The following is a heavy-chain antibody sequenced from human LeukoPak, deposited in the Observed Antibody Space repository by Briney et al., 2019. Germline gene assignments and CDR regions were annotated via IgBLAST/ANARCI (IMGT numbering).Heavy chain of an antibody. CDR2: IIPIFGTA. J-gene: IGHJ6*03. CDR1: GGTFSSYA. CDR3: ARGEGSGWFLADYYYMDV. Sequence: SVKVSCKASGGTFSSYAISWVRQAPGQGLEWMGRIIPIFGTANYAKKFQGRVTNTTDESTSTAYMELSSLRSEDTAVYYCARGEGSGWFLADYYYMDVWGKGTTVTVSS. V-gene: IGHV1-69*05. D-gene: IGHD6-19*01.